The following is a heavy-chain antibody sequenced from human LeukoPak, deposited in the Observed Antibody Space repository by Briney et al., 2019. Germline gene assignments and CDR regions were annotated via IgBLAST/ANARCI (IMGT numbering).Heavy chain of an antibody. D-gene: IGHD6-13*01. V-gene: IGHV3-66*01. J-gene: IGHJ4*02. CDR2: IYTAGST. CDR1: GFTVSRNY. CDR3: ARDRAAYYFDS. Sequence: GGSLRLSCVVSGFTVSRNYMSWVRQAPGKGLEWVSVIYTAGSTYYADSVKGRFIISRDNSKNTLYLQMNSLRAEDTAVYYCARDRAAYYFDSWGQGTLVTVSS.